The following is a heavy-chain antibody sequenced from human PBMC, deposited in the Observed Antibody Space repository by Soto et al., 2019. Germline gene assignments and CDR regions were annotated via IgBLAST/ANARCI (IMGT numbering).Heavy chain of an antibody. CDR2: IYYSGST. V-gene: IGHV4-59*12. CDR1: GGSISSYY. J-gene: IGHJ6*02. CDR3: ARVDQGELLRINYYYGMDV. Sequence: SETLSLTCTVSGGSISSYYWSWIRQPPGKGLEWIGYIYYSGSTNYNPSLKSRVTISADKSINTAYLQWSSLKASDTAIYYCARVDQGELLRINYYYGMDVWGQGTTVTVSS. D-gene: IGHD1-26*01.